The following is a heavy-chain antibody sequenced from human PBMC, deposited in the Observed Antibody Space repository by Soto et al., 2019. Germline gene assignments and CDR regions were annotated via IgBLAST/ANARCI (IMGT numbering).Heavy chain of an antibody. CDR3: ARRAETNGWNGFGADKYYFDF. CDR1: GYTFTSYD. Sequence: ASVKVSCKASGYTFTSYDIYWVRQATGQGLEWMGWMDPNTGNSGYAQKFQGRVTMTSDTSISTAHMELSSLRSEDTAVYYCARRAETNGWNGFGADKYYFDFWGQGTLVTVSS. CDR2: MDPNTGNS. J-gene: IGHJ4*02. V-gene: IGHV1-8*01. D-gene: IGHD1-1*01.